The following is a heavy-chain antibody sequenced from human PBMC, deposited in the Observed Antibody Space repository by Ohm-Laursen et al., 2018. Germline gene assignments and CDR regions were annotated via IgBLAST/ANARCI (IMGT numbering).Heavy chain of an antibody. CDR1: ARTFSSYA. CDR3: ATREGYYDSSGDYYYYGMDV. CDR2: IIPIFGKA. D-gene: IGHD3-22*01. J-gene: IGHJ6*02. Sequence: PSVTASCQVSARTFSSYAISWARQAPGHGLEWMGGIIPIFGKANYAQKFQGRVTITADESTSTAYMELSSLRSEDTAVYYCATREGYYDSSGDYYYYGMDVWGQGTTVTVSS. V-gene: IGHV1-69*13.